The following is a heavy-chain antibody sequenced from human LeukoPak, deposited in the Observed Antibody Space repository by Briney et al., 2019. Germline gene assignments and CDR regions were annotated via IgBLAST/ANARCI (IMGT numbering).Heavy chain of an antibody. CDR3: AKDPIQYCSGGSCYDV. V-gene: IGHV3-23*01. D-gene: IGHD2-15*01. Sequence: GVSLRLSCAASGFTFSSYAMSWVRQAPRKGLEWVSAISGSGGSTYYADSVKGRFTISRDNSKNTLYLQMNSLRAEDTAVYYCAKDPIQYCSGGSCYDVWGQGTTVTVSS. CDR1: GFTFSSYA. CDR2: ISGSGGST. J-gene: IGHJ6*02.